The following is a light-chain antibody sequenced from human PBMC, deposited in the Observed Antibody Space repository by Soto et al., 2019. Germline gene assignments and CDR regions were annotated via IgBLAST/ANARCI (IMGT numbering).Light chain of an antibody. CDR2: GAS. Sequence: EIVXTQSPATLSVSPGERATLSCRASQSVSSNLAWYQQKPGQAPRLLIYGASTRATGIPARFSGSGSGTEFTLTISSLQSEDFAVYYCQQYNNWPLTFGQGTKV. CDR3: QQYNNWPLT. V-gene: IGKV3-15*01. CDR1: QSVSSN. J-gene: IGKJ1*01.